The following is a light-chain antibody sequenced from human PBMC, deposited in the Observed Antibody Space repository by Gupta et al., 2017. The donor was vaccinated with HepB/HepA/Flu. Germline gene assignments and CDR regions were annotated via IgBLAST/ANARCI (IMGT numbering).Light chain of an antibody. Sequence: EIVLTQSPATLSLSPGESATLSCRASQSVSSYLAWYQQKPDQAPRLLIYDASNRATGIPARFSGSGSGTDFTLTISSLEPEDFAVYYCQQRSNWLTFGGGTKVEIK. CDR2: DAS. J-gene: IGKJ4*01. CDR3: QQRSNWLT. V-gene: IGKV3-11*01. CDR1: QSVSSY.